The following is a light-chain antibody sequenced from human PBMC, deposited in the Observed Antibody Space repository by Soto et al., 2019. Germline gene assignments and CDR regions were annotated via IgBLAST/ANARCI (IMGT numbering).Light chain of an antibody. Sequence: QSVLTQPPSASGTPGQRVTISCSGSSSNIGSNYVFWYQHLPGTAPKLLIYRNNQRPSGVPDRFSGSKSGTSASLAISGLRSEYETDYYCAAYDDSLSGVVFGGGTKGTVL. V-gene: IGLV1-47*01. J-gene: IGLJ2*01. CDR2: RNN. CDR3: AAYDDSLSGVV. CDR1: SSNIGSNY.